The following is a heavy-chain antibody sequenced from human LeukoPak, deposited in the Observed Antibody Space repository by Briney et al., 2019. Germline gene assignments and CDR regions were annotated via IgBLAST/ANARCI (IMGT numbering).Heavy chain of an antibody. D-gene: IGHD3-16*01. CDR2: IYHSGST. V-gene: IGHV4-38-2*01. CDR3: ASPWPGEYYYMDV. J-gene: IGHJ6*03. CDR1: GYSISSGYY. Sequence: SETLSLTCAVSGYSISSGYYWGWIRQPPGKGLEWIGSIYHSGSTYYNPSLKSRVTISVDTSKNQFSLKLSSVTAADTAVYYCASPWPGEYYYMDVWGKGTTVTVSS.